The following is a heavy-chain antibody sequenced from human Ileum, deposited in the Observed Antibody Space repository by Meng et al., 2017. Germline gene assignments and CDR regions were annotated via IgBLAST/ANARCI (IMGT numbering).Heavy chain of an antibody. CDR2: MGLSHSRG. CDR1: RCFFDTYD. D-gene: IGHD1-1*01. CDR3: ASDPNWSTN. Sequence: ALVVGSGGGLGTSGGYRRLSCLGFRCFFDTYDMTWVRQAPGKGLGWVSSMGLSHSRGSYADSVKGRFTISRDNAKSSLYLQMNSLRAEDTAIYYCASDPNWSTNWGQGTLVTVSS. J-gene: IGHJ4*02. V-gene: IGHV3-21*04.